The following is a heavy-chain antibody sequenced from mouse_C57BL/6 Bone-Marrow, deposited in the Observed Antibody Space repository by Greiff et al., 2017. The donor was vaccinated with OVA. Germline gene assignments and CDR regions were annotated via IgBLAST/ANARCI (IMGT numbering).Heavy chain of an antibody. CDR2: YPGSGNTY. D-gene: IGHD3-2*02. V-gene: IGHV1-83*01. Sequence: VQLQESGPELVKPGASVKMSCKASGYTFTDYYMHWVKQKPGKGLEWIGEIYPGSGNTYYNEKFKGKATLTADTSSSTAYMQLSSLTSEDSAVYFCARSDSSGYWFAYWGQGTLVTVSA. CDR3: RSDSSGYWFAY. CDR1: YTFTDYYM. J-gene: IGHJ3*01.